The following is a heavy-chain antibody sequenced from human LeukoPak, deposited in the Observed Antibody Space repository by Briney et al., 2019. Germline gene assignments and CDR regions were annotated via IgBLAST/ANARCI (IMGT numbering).Heavy chain of an antibody. V-gene: IGHV1-8*01. CDR3: ARGQGTTRPPSFDY. Sequence: ASVKVSCKASGYTSTSYDINWVRQATGQGLEWMGWMNPNSGNTGYAQKFQGRVTMTRDTSISTAYMELSSLRSEDTAVYYCARGQGTTRPPSFDYWGQGTLVTVSS. CDR2: MNPNSGNT. D-gene: IGHD4-17*01. CDR1: GYTSTSYD. J-gene: IGHJ4*02.